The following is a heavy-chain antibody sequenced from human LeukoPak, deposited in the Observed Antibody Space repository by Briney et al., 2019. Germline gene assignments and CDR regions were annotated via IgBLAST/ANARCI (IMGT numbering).Heavy chain of an antibody. CDR2: IYYSGST. CDR1: GGSISSYY. D-gene: IGHD3-22*01. CDR3: ARLPYYYDSSGYYYFDY. Sequence: SETLSLTRTVSGGSISSYYWSWIRQPPGKGLEWIGYIYYSGSTNYNPSLKSRVTISVDTSKNQFSLKLSSVTAADTAVYYCARLPYYYDSSGYYYFDYWGQGTLVTVSS. J-gene: IGHJ4*02. V-gene: IGHV4-59*01.